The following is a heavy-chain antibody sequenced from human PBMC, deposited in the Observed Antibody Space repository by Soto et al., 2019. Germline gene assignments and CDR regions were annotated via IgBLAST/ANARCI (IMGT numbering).Heavy chain of an antibody. D-gene: IGHD3-16*02. CDR1: GGTFRNYP. V-gene: IGHV1-69*02. Sequence: QVQLVQSGAEVKKPGSSVKVSCKASGGTFRNYPINWVRQAPGQGLEWMGSIFPLTDIPDYAQNFQARLTIHANKPMSPAYMSLSTLTFDDTPMYFYARCRFVALNYFESWGQGTLVTVYS. CDR3: ARCRFVALNYFES. J-gene: IGHJ4*02. CDR2: IFPLTDIP.